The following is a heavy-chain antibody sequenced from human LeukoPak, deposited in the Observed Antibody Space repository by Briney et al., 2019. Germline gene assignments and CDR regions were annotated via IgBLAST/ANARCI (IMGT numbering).Heavy chain of an antibody. CDR2: TYTSGST. D-gene: IGHD6-13*01. CDR1: GGSISSYD. J-gene: IGHJ2*01. CDR3: AKVSSSWYQDWYFDL. Sequence: SETLSLTCTVSGGSISSYDWSWIRQPAGKGLEWIGRTYTSGSTNYNPSLKSRVTMSVDMSKNQFSLKLSSMIAADTAVYYCAKVSSSWYQDWYFDLWGRGTLVTVPS. V-gene: IGHV4-4*07.